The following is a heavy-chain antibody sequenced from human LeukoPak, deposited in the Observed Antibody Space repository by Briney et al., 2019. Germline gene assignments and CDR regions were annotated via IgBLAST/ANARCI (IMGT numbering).Heavy chain of an antibody. J-gene: IGHJ4*02. CDR1: GFTSSSYA. CDR2: CGTSGDT. V-gene: IGHV3-23*01. Sequence: GGSLRLSCAASGFTSSSYAMNWVRQAPGKGLEWVSACGTSGDTYYADSVRGRFTISRDNAKNTVYLQMSSLRAEDTAVYYCAQKTPGTHPFDYWGQGTLVTVSS. CDR3: AQKTPGTHPFDY. D-gene: IGHD6-13*01.